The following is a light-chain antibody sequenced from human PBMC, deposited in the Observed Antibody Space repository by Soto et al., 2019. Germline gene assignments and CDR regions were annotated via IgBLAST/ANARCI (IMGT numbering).Light chain of an antibody. V-gene: IGKV3-20*01. CDR2: GVS. Sequence: EIVLTQSPGTLSLSPGERATLSCRASQSVSNNYLAWFQQKPGQAPRVLIYGVSSRATGIPGRFSGSGSGTDFTLTISRLEPEDFAVYYCQQYDRSPFTFGPGTKVDIK. CDR3: QQYDRSPFT. J-gene: IGKJ3*01. CDR1: QSVSNNY.